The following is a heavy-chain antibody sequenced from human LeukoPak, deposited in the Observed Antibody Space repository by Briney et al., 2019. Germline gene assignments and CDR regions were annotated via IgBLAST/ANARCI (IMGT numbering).Heavy chain of an antibody. Sequence: GGSLRLSWAASGFTFSDYYMSWIRQAPGKGLEWVSYISSSGSSIYHADSVKGRFTISRDNAKNSLVLQMNSLRAEDTAVYYCARESGRSADYWGQGTLVTVSS. D-gene: IGHD3-10*01. CDR3: ARESGRSADY. J-gene: IGHJ4*02. CDR1: GFTFSDYY. V-gene: IGHV3-11*04. CDR2: ISSSGSSI.